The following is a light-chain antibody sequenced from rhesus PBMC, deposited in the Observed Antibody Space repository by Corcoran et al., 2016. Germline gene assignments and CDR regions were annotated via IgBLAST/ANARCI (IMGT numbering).Light chain of an antibody. CDR1: QGISSW. Sequence: DIQMTQSPSSLSASVGDTVTITCRASQGISSWLDWYQQKPGKAPKRLIYKASSLQSGVPSRFSGSGSVTYFTLPITSLQSEDFATYYCQQYSSRPYSFGQGTKVEIK. V-gene: IGKV1-22*01. J-gene: IGKJ2*01. CDR3: QQYSSRPYS. CDR2: KAS.